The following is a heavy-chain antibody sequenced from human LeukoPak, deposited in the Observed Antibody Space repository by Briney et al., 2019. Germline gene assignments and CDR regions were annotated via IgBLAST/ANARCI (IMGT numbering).Heavy chain of an antibody. CDR3: ARGENRAYYYGSGSYY. D-gene: IGHD3-10*01. J-gene: IGHJ4*02. CDR1: GLTFSSYW. Sequence: GGSLRLSCAASGLTFSSYWMHWVRQAPGKGLVWVSRINSDGSSTSYADSVKGRFTISRDNAKNTLYLQMNSLRAEDTAVYYCARGENRAYYYGSGSYYWGQGTLVTVSS. V-gene: IGHV3-74*01. CDR2: INSDGSST.